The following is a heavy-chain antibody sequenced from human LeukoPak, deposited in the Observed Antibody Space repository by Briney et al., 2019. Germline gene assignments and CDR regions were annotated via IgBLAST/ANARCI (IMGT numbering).Heavy chain of an antibody. Sequence: PSQTLSLTCTVSGGSISSGSYYWSWIRQPAGKGLEWIGRIYTSGSTNYNPSLKSRVTISVDTSKNQFSLKLSSVTAADTAVYYCARDLLGYSFDYWGQGTLVTVSS. CDR3: ARDLLGYSFDY. CDR2: IYTSGST. D-gene: IGHD5-18*01. V-gene: IGHV4-61*02. CDR1: GGSISSGSYY. J-gene: IGHJ4*02.